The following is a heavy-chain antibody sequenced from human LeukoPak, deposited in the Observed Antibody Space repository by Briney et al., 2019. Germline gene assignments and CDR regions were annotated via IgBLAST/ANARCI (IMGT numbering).Heavy chain of an antibody. V-gene: IGHV3-7*01. CDR1: GFTFSTYW. Sequence: GGSLRLSCAASGFTFSTYWMTWVRQAPGKGLEWVANIKPSGTETYYGDPVKGRFTISRDNAKNLLYLQVSSLRAEDTAVYSCGRFGDEAGIDNWGQGTLVTVSS. CDR3: GRFGDEAGIDN. D-gene: IGHD3-10*01. J-gene: IGHJ4*02. CDR2: IKPSGTET.